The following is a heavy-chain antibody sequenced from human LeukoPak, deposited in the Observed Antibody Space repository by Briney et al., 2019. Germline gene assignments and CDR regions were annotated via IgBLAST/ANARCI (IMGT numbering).Heavy chain of an antibody. Sequence: ASVKVSCKASGYTFTSYGISWVRQAPGQGLEWMGWISAYNGNTNYAQKLQGRATMTTDTSTSTAYMELRSLRSDDTAVYYCARVDYGDSPPYFDYWGQGTLVTVSS. D-gene: IGHD4-17*01. CDR1: GYTFTSYG. V-gene: IGHV1-18*01. J-gene: IGHJ4*02. CDR2: ISAYNGNT. CDR3: ARVDYGDSPPYFDY.